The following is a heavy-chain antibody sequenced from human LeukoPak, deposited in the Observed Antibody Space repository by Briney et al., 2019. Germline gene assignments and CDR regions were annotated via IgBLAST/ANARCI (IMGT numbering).Heavy chain of an antibody. CDR2: ISPVDSDT. J-gene: IGHJ4*02. CDR3: ARHVPFSGSYYFDY. Sequence: GESLKISCKGSGYTFTSYWIGWVRQMPGKGLEWLGIISPVDSDTRYSPSFQGQVTISADKSISTAYLQWSSLRASDTAMCYCARHVPFSGSYYFDYWGQGTLVAVSS. V-gene: IGHV5-51*01. D-gene: IGHD1-26*01. CDR1: GYTFTSYW.